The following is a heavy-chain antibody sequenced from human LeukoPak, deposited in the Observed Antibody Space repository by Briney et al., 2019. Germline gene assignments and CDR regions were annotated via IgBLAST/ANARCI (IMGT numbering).Heavy chain of an antibody. V-gene: IGHV3-23*01. CDR2: ISGSGDNT. D-gene: IGHD1-26*01. Sequence: GGSLRLSCAASGFTFSGFAMSWVRRTPGKGLEWVSGISGSGDNTLYADSVKGRFTISRDNSKNTLYLEMHSLRAEDTAIYYCAKMKGHPLPKYYMDVWGQGTTVTVSS. J-gene: IGHJ6*01. CDR3: AKMKGHPLPKYYMDV. CDR1: GFTFSGFA.